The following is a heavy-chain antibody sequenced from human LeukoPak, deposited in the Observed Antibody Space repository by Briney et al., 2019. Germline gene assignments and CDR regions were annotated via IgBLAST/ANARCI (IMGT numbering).Heavy chain of an antibody. CDR1: GFTFSSYS. Sequence: GGSLRLSCAASGFTFSSYSMNWVRQAPGKGLEWVSSISSSSSYIYYADSVKGRFTISRDNAKNSLYLQMNSLRAEDTAVYYCARDQYDTWSRRGNFDSWGQGTLVIVPS. CDR2: ISSSSSYI. CDR3: ARDQYDTWSRRGNFDS. J-gene: IGHJ4*02. V-gene: IGHV3-21*01. D-gene: IGHD3-3*01.